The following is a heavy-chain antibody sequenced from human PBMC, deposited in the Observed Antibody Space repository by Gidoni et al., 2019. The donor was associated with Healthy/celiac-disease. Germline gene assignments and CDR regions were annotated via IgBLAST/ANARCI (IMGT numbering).Heavy chain of an antibody. Sequence: EVQLVESGGGLVKPGGSLRLSCAASGFTFSSYSMNWVRQAPGKGLEWVSSISSSSSYIYYADSVKGRFTISRDNAKNSLYLQMNSLRAEDTAVYYCARVSDIAAAATYYFDYWGQGTLVTVSS. J-gene: IGHJ4*02. D-gene: IGHD6-13*01. V-gene: IGHV3-21*01. CDR3: ARVSDIAAAATYYFDY. CDR1: GFTFSSYS. CDR2: ISSSSSYI.